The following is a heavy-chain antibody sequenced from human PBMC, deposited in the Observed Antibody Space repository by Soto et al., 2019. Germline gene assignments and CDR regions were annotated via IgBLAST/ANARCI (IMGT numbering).Heavy chain of an antibody. CDR3: ASLYSGYDGWYFDL. CDR1: GGSISSGGYY. J-gene: IGHJ2*01. Sequence: QVQLQESGPGLVKPSQTLSLTCTVSGGSISSGGYYWSWIRQHPGKGLEWIGYIYYSGSTYYNPYLKSRVTISVDTSKNQCPLKLSSVPAADTAVYYCASLYSGYDGWYFDLWGRGTLVTVSS. D-gene: IGHD5-12*01. CDR2: IYYSGST. V-gene: IGHV4-31*03.